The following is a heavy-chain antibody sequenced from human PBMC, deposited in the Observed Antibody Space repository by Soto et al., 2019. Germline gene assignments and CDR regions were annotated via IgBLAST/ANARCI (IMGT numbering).Heavy chain of an antibody. Sequence: ASVKVSCKASGYTFTSYDINWVRQATGQGLEWMGWMNPNSGNTGYAQKFQGRVTMTRNTSISTAYMELSSLRSEDTAVYYCARGKGGRRNPSNWFDPWGQGTLVTVSS. CDR1: GYTFTSYD. D-gene: IGHD3-16*01. CDR2: MNPNSGNT. CDR3: ARGKGGRRNPSNWFDP. J-gene: IGHJ5*02. V-gene: IGHV1-8*01.